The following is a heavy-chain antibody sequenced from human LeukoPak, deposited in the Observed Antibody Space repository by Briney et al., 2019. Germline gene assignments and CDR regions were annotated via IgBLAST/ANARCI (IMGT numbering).Heavy chain of an antibody. CDR2: INWNGGST. D-gene: IGHD2-2*01. Sequence: GGSLRLSCAASGFTLDDYGMSWVRQAPGKGLEWVSGINWNGGSTGYADSVKGRFTISRDNAKNSLYLQMTSLRAEDTALYYCERGQSQLVGWFDPWGQGTLVTVSS. V-gene: IGHV3-20*04. CDR1: GFTLDDYG. J-gene: IGHJ5*02. CDR3: ERGQSQLVGWFDP.